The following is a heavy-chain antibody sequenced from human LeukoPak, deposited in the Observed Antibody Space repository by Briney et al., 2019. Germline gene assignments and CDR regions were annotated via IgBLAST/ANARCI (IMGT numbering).Heavy chain of an antibody. Sequence: ASVTVSCKASGYTFDIYGITWVRQAPGQGLEWMGWIATYNGKTDYAQNLQGRVTMTTDLSTGTAYMELRSLRSDDTAVYYCARVGNSYYYYRDVWGKGTRVTVSS. CDR2: IATYNGKT. V-gene: IGHV1-18*01. CDR3: ARVGNSYYYYRDV. CDR1: GYTFDIYG. D-gene: IGHD6-13*01. J-gene: IGHJ6*03.